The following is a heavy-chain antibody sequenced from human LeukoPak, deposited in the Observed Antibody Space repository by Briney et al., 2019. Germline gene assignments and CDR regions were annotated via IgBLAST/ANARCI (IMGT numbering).Heavy chain of an antibody. D-gene: IGHD4-23*01. CDR1: GFTFSSNA. Sequence: GGSLRLSCAASGFTFSSNAMTWVRQAPGKGLEWVSAIHGSDDNTHYADSVKGRFTISRDKSKNTLYLQMNSLRAGDTAVYYCAKDLLRWSFDYWGQGTLVTVSS. J-gene: IGHJ4*02. CDR2: IHGSDDNT. CDR3: AKDLLRWSFDY. V-gene: IGHV3-23*01.